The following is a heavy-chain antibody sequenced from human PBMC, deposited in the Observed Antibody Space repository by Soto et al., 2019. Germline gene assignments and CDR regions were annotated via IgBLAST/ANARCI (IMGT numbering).Heavy chain of an antibody. D-gene: IGHD1-26*01. Sequence: GGSLRLSCAASRFTFSSYSMTWFRQAPGKGLEWVSYISGSSSTIYYADSVKGRFTISRDNAKNSLYLQMNSLRDEDTAVYYCARDSGSYFYGMDVWGQGTTVTVSS. J-gene: IGHJ6*02. CDR3: ARDSGSYFYGMDV. CDR2: ISGSSSTI. V-gene: IGHV3-48*02. CDR1: RFTFSSYS.